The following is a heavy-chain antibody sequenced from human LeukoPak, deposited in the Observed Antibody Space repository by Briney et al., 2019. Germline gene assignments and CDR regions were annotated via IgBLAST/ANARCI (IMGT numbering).Heavy chain of an antibody. V-gene: IGHV3-13*01. CDR1: GFALRSYD. CDR3: AALGDSIY. D-gene: IGHD1-26*01. CDR2: IGHAGDT. J-gene: IGHJ4*02. Sequence: PGASLRLFCAASGFALRSYDMHWVRQVSGKGLEWVSAIGHAGDTYYAASVKGRFTISREDAKNYFFLQMNSLRAGDTAVYFCAALGDSIYWGQGTLVTVSS.